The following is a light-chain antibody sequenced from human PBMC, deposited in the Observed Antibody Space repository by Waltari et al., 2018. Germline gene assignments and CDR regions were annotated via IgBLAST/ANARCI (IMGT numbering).Light chain of an antibody. CDR1: QTISSN. CDR2: GAS. J-gene: IGKJ2*01. Sequence: EILMTQSPATLSVSPGERATLSCRASQTISSNLAWYQQKPGQAPRFLISGASVRATGIPARLCGSGSGTEFTLTISSMQSEDFAVYYCQQYNNWPPYAFGQWTKLEIK. CDR3: QQYNNWPPYA. V-gene: IGKV3-15*01.